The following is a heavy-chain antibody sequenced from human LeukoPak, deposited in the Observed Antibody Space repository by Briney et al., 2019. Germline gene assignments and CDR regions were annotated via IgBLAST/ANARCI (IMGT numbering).Heavy chain of an antibody. D-gene: IGHD2-8*01. CDR1: GFTFSSYA. CDR3: AKRRYCTSSPCHDFDY. Sequence: GGSLRLSCAASGFTFSSYAMSWVRQAPGKGLEWVSAISGSGGSTYYADSVKGRFTISRDNSKNTLYLQMSSLRPGDTAVYYCAKRRYCTSSPCHDFDYWGQGTLVTVSS. V-gene: IGHV3-23*01. CDR2: ISGSGGST. J-gene: IGHJ4*02.